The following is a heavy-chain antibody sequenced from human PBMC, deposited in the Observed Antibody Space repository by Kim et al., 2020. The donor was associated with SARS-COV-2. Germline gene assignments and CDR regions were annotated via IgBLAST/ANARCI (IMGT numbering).Heavy chain of an antibody. J-gene: IGHJ6*02. CDR3: ARQLAARSYFYYGMDV. D-gene: IGHD6-6*01. Sequence: SVKGGFTLSRDNSKNTLYLQMNSLRVEDTAMYYCARQLAARSYFYYGMDVWGQGTTVTVSS. V-gene: IGHV3-66*04.